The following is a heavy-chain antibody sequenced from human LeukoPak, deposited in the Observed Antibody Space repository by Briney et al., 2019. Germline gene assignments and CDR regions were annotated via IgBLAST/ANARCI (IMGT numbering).Heavy chain of an antibody. CDR1: GDSISSGDYY. CDR2: VLTSGST. D-gene: IGHD2-2*01. V-gene: IGHV4-61*02. Sequence: KPSQTLSLTCTVSGDSISSGDYYWSWIRQPAGQGLEWIGRVLTSGSTNYNPSLKSRVTISIDTSKNQFSLKLSSVTAADTAVYYCARAAAMGGSNWFDPWGQGTLVTVSS. CDR3: ARAAAMGGSNWFDP. J-gene: IGHJ5*02.